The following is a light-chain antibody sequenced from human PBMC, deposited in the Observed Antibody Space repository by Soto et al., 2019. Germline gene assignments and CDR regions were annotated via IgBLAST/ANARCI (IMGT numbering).Light chain of an antibody. CDR1: QTVSKW. J-gene: IGKJ1*01. Sequence: DIQMTQSPSTLSASVGDRVTITCRATQTVSKWLAWFQQRPGKAPKLLIFDGSSVESGVPSRFSGSGFGTEFTLTLSRLQPDDFATYYCQQYTAYPWTFGQGAKVEVK. CDR2: DGS. V-gene: IGKV1-5*01. CDR3: QQYTAYPWT.